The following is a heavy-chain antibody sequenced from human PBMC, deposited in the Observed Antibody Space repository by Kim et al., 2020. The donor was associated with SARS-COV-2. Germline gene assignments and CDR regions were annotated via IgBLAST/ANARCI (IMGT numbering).Heavy chain of an antibody. CDR2: INTNTGNP. CDR3: ARSMYSSGWFQNNWFDP. D-gene: IGHD6-19*01. Sequence: ASVKVSCKASGYTFTSYAMNWVRQAPGQGIEWMGWINTNTGNPTYAQGFTGRFVFSLDTSGSTAYLQISSLKAEDTAVYYCARSMYSSGWFQNNWFDPWGQGTLVTVSS. J-gene: IGHJ5*02. V-gene: IGHV7-4-1*02. CDR1: GYTFTSYA.